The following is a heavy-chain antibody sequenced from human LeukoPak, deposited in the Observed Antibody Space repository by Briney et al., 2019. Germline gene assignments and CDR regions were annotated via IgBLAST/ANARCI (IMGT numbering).Heavy chain of an antibody. CDR1: GFTFNYYA. V-gene: IGHV3-7*01. CDR3: ARDGY. Sequence: GGSLRLSCAASGFTFNYYAMSWVRQAPGKGLEWVANIKQDGSEKYYVDSVKGRFTISRDNAKNSLYLQMNSLRAEDTAVYYCARDGYWGQGTLVTVPS. CDR2: IKQDGSEK. J-gene: IGHJ4*02.